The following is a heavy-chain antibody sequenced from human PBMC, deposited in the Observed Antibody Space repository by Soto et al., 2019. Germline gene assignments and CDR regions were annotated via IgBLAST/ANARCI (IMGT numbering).Heavy chain of an antibody. V-gene: IGHV4-31*03. CDR2: IYYIGST. Sequence: QVQLQESGPGLVKPSQTLSLTCTVSGGSISSGGYYWNGIRQHPGKGLEWIGYIYYIGSTYYNPSLKSRVTLSLDTSQHQFSLKLSSVTAADTAVYYCARSVFPWGQGTLVNVSS. J-gene: IGHJ5*02. CDR1: GGSISSGGYY. CDR3: ARSVFP.